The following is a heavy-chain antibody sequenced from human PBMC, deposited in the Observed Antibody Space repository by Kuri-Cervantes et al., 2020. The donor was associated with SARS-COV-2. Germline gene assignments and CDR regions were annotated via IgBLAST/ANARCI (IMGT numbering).Heavy chain of an antibody. Sequence: LSLTCAASGFTFSSYAMHWVRQAPGKGLEWVAVISYDGSNKYYADSVKGRFTISRDNSKNSLYLQMNSLRAEDTAVYYCASFPYVLPDLYYFDYWGQGTLVTCYS. CDR2: ISYDGSNK. D-gene: IGHD2-2*01. CDR3: ASFPYVLPDLYYFDY. J-gene: IGHJ4*02. V-gene: IGHV3-30*04. CDR1: GFTFSSYA.